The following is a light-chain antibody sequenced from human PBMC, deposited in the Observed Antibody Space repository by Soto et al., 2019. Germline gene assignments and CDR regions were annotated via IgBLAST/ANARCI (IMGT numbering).Light chain of an antibody. J-gene: IGKJ1*01. CDR2: QAS. Sequence: DIQMTQSPSTLSASVGDRVTIACRASQSIGSWLAWYQQKPGKAPKLLIYQASRLESGVPSRFSGSGSGTDFTLTIISLQSDDFATDYCQQYDSYSGTFGQGTMVEIK. CDR3: QQYDSYSGT. CDR1: QSIGSW. V-gene: IGKV1-5*03.